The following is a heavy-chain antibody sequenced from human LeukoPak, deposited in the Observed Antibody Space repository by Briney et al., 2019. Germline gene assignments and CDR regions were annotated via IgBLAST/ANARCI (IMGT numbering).Heavy chain of an antibody. CDR3: ARDLPYSSGWTNYYYYYMDV. V-gene: IGHV4-34*12. CDR1: GGSFSGYY. D-gene: IGHD6-19*01. J-gene: IGHJ6*03. CDR2: IFYSGST. Sequence: SETLSLTCAVYGGSFSGYYWGWIRQPPGKGLEWIGNIFYSGSTYYSPSLRSRVTISVDTSKNQFSLKLSSVTAADTAVYYCARDLPYSSGWTNYYYYYMDVWGKGTTVTVSS.